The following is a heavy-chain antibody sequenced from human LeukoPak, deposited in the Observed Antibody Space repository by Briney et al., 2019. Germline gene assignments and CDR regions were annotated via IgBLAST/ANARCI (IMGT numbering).Heavy chain of an antibody. V-gene: IGHV3-30*18. CDR2: ISYDGSNK. D-gene: IGHD6-19*01. CDR3: AKDGIAVAVNRYFQH. Sequence: PGRSLRLSCAASGFTFSSYGMHWVRQAPGKGLEWVAVISYDGSNKYYADSVKGRFTISRDNSKNTLYLQMNSLRAEDTAVYYCAKDGIAVAVNRYFQHWGQGTLVTVSS. CDR1: GFTFSSYG. J-gene: IGHJ1*01.